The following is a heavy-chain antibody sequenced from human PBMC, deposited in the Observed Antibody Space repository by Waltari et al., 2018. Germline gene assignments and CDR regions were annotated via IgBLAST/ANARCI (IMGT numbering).Heavy chain of an antibody. J-gene: IGHJ4*02. CDR2: IRTKPNNYAT. CDR3: TGGAVTGTDF. CDR1: ALTFRGST. V-gene: IGHV3-73*01. Sequence: EVQVVESGGCLFQPGGSLNLSCATSALTFRGSTIHWVRQTPGKGLEWIGRIRTKPNNYATRYTGSVEGRFTISRDDSENTAYLQMSSLMTEDTAVYYCTGGAVTGTDFWGQGTLVTVSS. D-gene: IGHD6-13*01.